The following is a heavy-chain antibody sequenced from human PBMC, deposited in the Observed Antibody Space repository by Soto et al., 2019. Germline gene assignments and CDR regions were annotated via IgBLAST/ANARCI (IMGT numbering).Heavy chain of an antibody. CDR2: IYYSGST. CDR3: ARARGARYFDY. D-gene: IGHD2-15*01. J-gene: IGHJ4*02. V-gene: IGHV4-30-4*01. CDR1: GGSISSGDYY. Sequence: SETQSLTCTVSGGSISSGDYYWSWIRQPPGKGLEWIGYIYYSGSTYYNPSLKSRVTISVDTSKNQFSLKLSSVTAADTAVYYCARARGARYFDYWGQGTLVTVSS.